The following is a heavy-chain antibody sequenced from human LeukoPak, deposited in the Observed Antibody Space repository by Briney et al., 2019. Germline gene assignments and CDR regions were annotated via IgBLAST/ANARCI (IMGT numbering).Heavy chain of an antibody. D-gene: IGHD6-13*01. CDR2: VSSSGSNT. J-gene: IGHJ4*02. CDR3: AKEGGYASSWI. V-gene: IGHV3-23*05. Sequence: GGSLRLSCAASGFTFSVSVMNWVRQAPGKGLEWASGVSSSGSNTHYAESVKGRFTISRDNHKNTVHLQMNSLRVEDTAMYYCAKEGGYASSWIWGQGILVTVSS. CDR1: GFTFSVSV.